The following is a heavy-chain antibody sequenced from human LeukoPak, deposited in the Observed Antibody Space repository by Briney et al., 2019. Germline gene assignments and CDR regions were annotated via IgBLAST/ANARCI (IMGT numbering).Heavy chain of an antibody. V-gene: IGHV3-74*01. D-gene: IGHD6-6*01. CDR2: INSDGSRT. CDR1: GFTFSNYW. CDR3: ARDGYSSSLYFDY. J-gene: IGHJ4*02. Sequence: GGSLRLSCAASGFTFSNYWMHWVRQAPGKGLVWVSRINSDGSRTTYADSVKGRFTISRDNAKNTLYLQMNSLRAEDTAVYYCARDGYSSSLYFDYWGQGTLVTVSS.